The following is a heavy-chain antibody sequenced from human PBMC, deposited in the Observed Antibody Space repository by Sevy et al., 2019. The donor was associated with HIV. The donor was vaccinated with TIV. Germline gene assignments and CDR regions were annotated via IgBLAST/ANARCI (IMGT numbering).Heavy chain of an antibody. Sequence: GGSLRLSCVASGFTFSSYWMHWVRQAPGKGLVWVSRIDSDGSSTSYADFVQGRFTISRDNAKNTLNLQMNRLRAEDTGGYFCGRGVGGDSKRRSYWGQGTLVTVSS. CDR1: GFTFSSYW. CDR2: IDSDGSST. V-gene: IGHV3-74*01. D-gene: IGHD6-13*01. J-gene: IGHJ4*02. CDR3: GRGVGGDSKRRSY.